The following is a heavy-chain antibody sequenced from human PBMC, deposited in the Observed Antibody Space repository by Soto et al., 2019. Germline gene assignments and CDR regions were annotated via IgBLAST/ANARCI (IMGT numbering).Heavy chain of an antibody. J-gene: IGHJ6*02. CDR1: GFAFSTYA. Sequence: PRGSLRLSCAAAGFAFSTYAMTWVRQAPGKGLEWVSVISGSGGSSYYAASVKSRFTISRDNSKNTLFLQMNGLRAEDTAVYYCAKVTKRAAAGRYEYYKYGMDVWGQGTTVTVSS. CDR2: ISGSGGSS. CDR3: AKVTKRAAAGRYEYYKYGMDV. V-gene: IGHV3-23*01. D-gene: IGHD6-13*01.